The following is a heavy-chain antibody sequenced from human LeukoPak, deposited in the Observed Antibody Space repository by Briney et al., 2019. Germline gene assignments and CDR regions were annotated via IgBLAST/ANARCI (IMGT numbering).Heavy chain of an antibody. Sequence: SQTLSLTCSVSGGSMTYGSYYWSWIRQPAGKGLEWIGRIYISGSTNYNPSLKSRVTISVDTSKNQFSLKLSSVTAADTAVYYCARVRGSGWDYWGQGTLVTVSS. V-gene: IGHV4-61*02. CDR1: GGSMTYGSYY. J-gene: IGHJ4*02. CDR3: ARVRGSGWDY. CDR2: IYISGST. D-gene: IGHD6-19*01.